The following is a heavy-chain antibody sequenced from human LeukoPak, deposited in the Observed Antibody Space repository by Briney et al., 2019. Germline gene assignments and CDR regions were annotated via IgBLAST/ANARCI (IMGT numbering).Heavy chain of an antibody. D-gene: IGHD6-13*01. CDR1: GGSINSGSYY. Sequence: SETLSLTCTVSGGSINSGSYYWSWIRQPAGKGLEWIGRIYTSGSTNYNPSLKSRVTISVDTSKNQFSLKLSSVTAADTAVYYCARDSGTRSSSWLDYWGQGTLVTVSS. CDR2: IYTSGST. V-gene: IGHV4-61*02. CDR3: ARDSGTRSSSWLDY. J-gene: IGHJ4*02.